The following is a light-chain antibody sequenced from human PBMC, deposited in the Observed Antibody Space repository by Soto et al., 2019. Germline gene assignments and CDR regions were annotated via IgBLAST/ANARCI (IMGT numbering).Light chain of an antibody. V-gene: IGKV1-12*02. J-gene: IGKJ3*01. Sequence: DIQMTQSPSSVSASVGDRVTITCRASQGISSWVAWYQQKPGKAPKLLIYAASSLQSGVTSRFSDSESWTDFTLTSSSLQTEDFATYYCQQANSFPFTLGPGTKVDIK. CDR2: AAS. CDR1: QGISSW. CDR3: QQANSFPFT.